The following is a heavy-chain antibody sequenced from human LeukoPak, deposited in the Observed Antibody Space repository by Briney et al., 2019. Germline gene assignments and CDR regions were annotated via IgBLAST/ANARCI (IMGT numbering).Heavy chain of an antibody. CDR3: AKDSGYDYVWGLADV. CDR1: GFTFDDYA. D-gene: IGHD3-16*01. CDR2: ISWDGGST. V-gene: IGHV3-43D*03. Sequence: GGSLRLSCAASGFTFDDYAMHWVRQAPGKGLEWVSLISWDGGSTYYADSVKGRFTISRDNSKNSLYLQMNSLRAEDTALYYCAKDSGYDYVWGLADVWGKGTTVTVSS. J-gene: IGHJ6*04.